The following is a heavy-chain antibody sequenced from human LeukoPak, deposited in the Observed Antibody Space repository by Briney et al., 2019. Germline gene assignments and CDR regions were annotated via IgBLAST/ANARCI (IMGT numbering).Heavy chain of an antibody. V-gene: IGHV1-69*04. CDR2: IIPILGIA. CDR1: GGTFSSYA. CDR3: VWGTVVTPTDY. D-gene: IGHD4-23*01. J-gene: IGHJ4*02. Sequence: SVKVSCKASGGTFSSYAISWVRQAPGQGLEWMGRIIPILGIANYAQKFQGRVTITADKSTSTAYMELSSLRSEDTAVYYCVWGTVVTPTDYWGQGTLVTVSS.